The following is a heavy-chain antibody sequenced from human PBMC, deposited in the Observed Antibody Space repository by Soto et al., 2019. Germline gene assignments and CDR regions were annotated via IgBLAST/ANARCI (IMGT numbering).Heavy chain of an antibody. CDR1: GFTVSSNY. Sequence: PGGSLRLSCAASGFTVSSNYMSWVRQAPGKGLEWVSVIYSGGSTYYADSVKGRFTISRHNSKNTLYLQMSSLRAEDTAVYYCARALPAVAATYYFDYWGQGTLVTVSS. D-gene: IGHD6-19*01. CDR2: IYSGGST. J-gene: IGHJ4*02. V-gene: IGHV3-53*04. CDR3: ARALPAVAATYYFDY.